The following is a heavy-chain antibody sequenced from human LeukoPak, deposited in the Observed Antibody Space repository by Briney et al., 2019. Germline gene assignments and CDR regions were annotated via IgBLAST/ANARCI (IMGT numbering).Heavy chain of an antibody. D-gene: IGHD6-13*01. Sequence: PGGSLRLSCAASGFTFSNYGMHWARQAPGKGLEWVAFIRFDGSNKYYADSVKGRFTISRDNSKNTLYLQMNSLRAEDTAVYYCAKTDARYSSSWFPYENWGQGTLVTVSS. V-gene: IGHV3-30*02. J-gene: IGHJ4*02. CDR2: IRFDGSNK. CDR3: AKTDARYSSSWFPYEN. CDR1: GFTFSNYG.